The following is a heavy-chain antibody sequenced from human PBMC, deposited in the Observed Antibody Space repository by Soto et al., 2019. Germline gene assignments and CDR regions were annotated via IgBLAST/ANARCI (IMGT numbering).Heavy chain of an antibody. J-gene: IGHJ6*02. CDR2: IIPIFGTA. CDR3: ARDTLNSGSVRYYYYYGMDV. Sequence: GASVKVSCKASGGTFGSYAISWVRQAPGQGLEWMGGIIPIFGTANYAQKFQGRVTITADESTSTAYMELSSLRSEDTAVYYCARDTLNSGSVRYYYYYGMDVWGQGTTVTVSS. D-gene: IGHD3-22*01. V-gene: IGHV1-69*13. CDR1: GGTFGSYA.